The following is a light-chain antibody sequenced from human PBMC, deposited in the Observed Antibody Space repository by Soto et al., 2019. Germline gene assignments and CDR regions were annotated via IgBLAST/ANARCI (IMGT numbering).Light chain of an antibody. J-gene: IGKJ2*01. CDR1: QSVTKNF. V-gene: IGKV3-20*01. Sequence: EIVMTQSPATLSVSPGRRATLSCKASQSVTKNFLAWYQQKPGQAPRLLIYGASSRPGGIPDRFSGSGSGTDFTLTIPRLETEDFAVYYYQQYGSSPYTFGQGTKVDIK. CDR3: QQYGSSPYT. CDR2: GAS.